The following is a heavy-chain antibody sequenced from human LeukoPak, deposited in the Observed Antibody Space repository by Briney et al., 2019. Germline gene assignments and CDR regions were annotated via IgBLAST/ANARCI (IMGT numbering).Heavy chain of an antibody. CDR3: ASVRKQQLVRYYMDV. D-gene: IGHD6-13*01. CDR2: INHSGST. J-gene: IGHJ6*03. Sequence: PSETLSLTCAVYGGSFSGYYWSWIRQPPGKGLEWIGEINHSGSTNYNPSLKSRVTISVDTSKNQFSLKLSSVTAADTAVYYCASVRKQQLVRYYMDVWGKGTTVTVSS. CDR1: GGSFSGYY. V-gene: IGHV4-34*01.